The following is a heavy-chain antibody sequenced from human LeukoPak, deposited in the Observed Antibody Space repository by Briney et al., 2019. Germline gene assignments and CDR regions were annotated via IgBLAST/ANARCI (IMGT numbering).Heavy chain of an antibody. D-gene: IGHD3-10*01. J-gene: IGHJ3*02. V-gene: IGHV3-74*01. CDR2: IKGDGSGT. CDR3: ARGFDGSGSYSIPGGDAFDI. Sequence: GGSLRLSCAASGFTFSSAWIHWVRQAPGKGLVWVSHIKGDGSGTVYADSVKGRFTISGDNAKNTVYLQMNSLRAEDTAVYYCARGFDGSGSYSIPGGDAFDIWGQGTMVTVSS. CDR1: GFTFSSAW.